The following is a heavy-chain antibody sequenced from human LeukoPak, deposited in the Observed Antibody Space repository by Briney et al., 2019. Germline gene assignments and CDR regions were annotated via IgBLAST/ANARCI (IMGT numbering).Heavy chain of an antibody. CDR3: ARDPGSGYEEHFDY. Sequence: GGSLRLSCAASGFIFGDYYMSWIRQAPGKGLEWVSYISSSGSTMYYTDSVEGRFTISRDDAKDSLYLQMNSLRAEDTAVYYCARDPGSGYEEHFDYWGQGTLVTVSS. D-gene: IGHD5-12*01. J-gene: IGHJ4*02. V-gene: IGHV3-11*01. CDR2: ISSSGSTM. CDR1: GFIFGDYY.